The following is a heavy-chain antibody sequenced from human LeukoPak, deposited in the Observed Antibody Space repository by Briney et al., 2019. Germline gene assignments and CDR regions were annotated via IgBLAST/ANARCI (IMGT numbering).Heavy chain of an antibody. D-gene: IGHD3-9*01. CDR1: GFTFSSYS. CDR3: ARDFGVLRYFDWADY. V-gene: IGHV3-48*04. Sequence: GGSLRLSCAASGFTFSSYSMNWVRQAPGKGLEWVSYISSSSSTIYYADSVKGRFTISRDNAKNSLYLQMNSLRAEDTAVYYCARDFGVLRYFDWADYWGQGTLVTVSS. CDR2: ISSSSSTI. J-gene: IGHJ4*02.